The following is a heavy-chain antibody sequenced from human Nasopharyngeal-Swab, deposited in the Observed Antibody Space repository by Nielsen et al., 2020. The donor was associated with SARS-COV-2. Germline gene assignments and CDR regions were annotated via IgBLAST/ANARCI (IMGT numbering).Heavy chain of an antibody. J-gene: IGHJ6*02. D-gene: IGHD2-2*01. CDR1: GGSISSYY. CDR3: ARRGGDIVVVPADGTYYYYGMDV. CDR2: IHSNGNT. Sequence: SETLSLTCTVSGGSISSYYWSWIRQPAGKGLEWIGHIHSNGNTNYNPSLKSRVTISVDTSKNQFSLKLSSVTAADTAVYYCARRGGDIVVVPADGTYYYYGMDVWGQGTTVTVSS. V-gene: IGHV4-4*08.